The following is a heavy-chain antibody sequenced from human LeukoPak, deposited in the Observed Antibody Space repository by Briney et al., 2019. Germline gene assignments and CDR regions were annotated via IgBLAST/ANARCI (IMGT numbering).Heavy chain of an antibody. CDR1: GGSISSSSYY. J-gene: IGHJ4*02. V-gene: IGHV4-39*01. CDR2: IYYSGST. Sequence: PSETLSLTCTVSGGSISSSSYYWGWIRQPPGKGLEWIGSIYYSGSTYYNPSLKSRVTISVDTSKDQFSLKLSSVTAEDTAVYYCASGPYDYVWGSYRYRYYFDYWGQGTLVTVSS. D-gene: IGHD3-16*02. CDR3: ASGPYDYVWGSYRYRYYFDY.